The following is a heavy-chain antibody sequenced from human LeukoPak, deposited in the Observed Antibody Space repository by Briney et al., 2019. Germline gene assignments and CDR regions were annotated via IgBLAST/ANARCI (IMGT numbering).Heavy chain of an antibody. J-gene: IGHJ4*02. D-gene: IGHD6-25*01. V-gene: IGHV4-59*01. Sequence: SETLSLTCTVSGGSISSYYWSWIRQPPGKRLEWIGYIYYSGSTNYNPSLKSRVTISVDTSKNQFSLKLSSVTAADTAVYYCARGGLRSSDTNFDYWGQGTLVTVSS. CDR3: ARGGLRSSDTNFDY. CDR1: GGSISSYY. CDR2: IYYSGST.